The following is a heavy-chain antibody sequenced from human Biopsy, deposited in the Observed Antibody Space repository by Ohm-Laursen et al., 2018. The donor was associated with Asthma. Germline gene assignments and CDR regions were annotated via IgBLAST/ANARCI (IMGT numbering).Heavy chain of an antibody. V-gene: IGHV3-30*01. D-gene: IGHD1-1*01. CDR2: ISKDASTQ. CDR3: VRDGTDDAFDI. Sequence: SLRLSCTASGFSFSNFAIHWVRQAPGKGLEWVGVISKDASTQDYADSVKGRFTMARDNSKNTLDLQMNSLREEDTAVYYCVRDGTDDAFDIWGRGTVVSVSS. CDR1: GFSFSNFA. J-gene: IGHJ3*02.